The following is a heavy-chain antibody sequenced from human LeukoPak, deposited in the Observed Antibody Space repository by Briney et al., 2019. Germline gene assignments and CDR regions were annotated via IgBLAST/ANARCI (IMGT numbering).Heavy chain of an antibody. CDR2: IYYSGST. J-gene: IGHJ6*03. D-gene: IGHD6-6*01. CDR3: ARTSSSGGYMDV. CDR1: GGSISSSSYY. V-gene: IGHV4-39*07. Sequence: SETLSLTCTVSGGSISSSSYYWGWIRQPPGKGLEWIGSIYYSGSTYYNPSLKSRVTISVDTSKNRFSLKLSSVTAADTAVYYCARTSSSGGYMDVWGKGTTVTVSS.